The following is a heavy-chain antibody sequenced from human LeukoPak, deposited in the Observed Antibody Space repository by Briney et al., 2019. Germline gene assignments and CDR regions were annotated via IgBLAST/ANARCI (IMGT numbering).Heavy chain of an antibody. CDR3: ARGSLWLGWFDP. D-gene: IGHD3-10*01. CDR1: GGSISSSSYY. J-gene: IGHJ5*02. Sequence: SETLSLTCTVSGGSISSSSYYWAWIRQPPGKGLEWIGSIYYSGTTYYDPSLKSRVTISVDTSKNQFSLKLTSVTAADTAVYYCARGSLWLGWFDPWGQGTLVTVSS. CDR2: IYYSGTT. V-gene: IGHV4-39*07.